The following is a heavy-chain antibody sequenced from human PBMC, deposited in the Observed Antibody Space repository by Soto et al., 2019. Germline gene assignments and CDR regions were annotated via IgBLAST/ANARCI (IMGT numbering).Heavy chain of an antibody. CDR3: ARQEGGGYDY. Sequence: QVQLQESGPGLVKPSETLSLTCTVSGGSISSYYWSWIRQPPGKGLEWIGYIYYSGSTNYNPSLKSRGTISVDTSKNQFSLKLSSVTAADTAVYYCARQEGGGYDYWGQGTLVTVSS. CDR1: GGSISSYY. V-gene: IGHV4-59*08. CDR2: IYYSGST. D-gene: IGHD3-16*01. J-gene: IGHJ4*02.